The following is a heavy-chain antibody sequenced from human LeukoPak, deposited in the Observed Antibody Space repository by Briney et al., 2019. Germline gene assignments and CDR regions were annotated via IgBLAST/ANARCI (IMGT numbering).Heavy chain of an antibody. J-gene: IGHJ4*02. CDR1: GFTFSSYA. D-gene: IGHD2-2*01. Sequence: GGSLRLSCAASGFTFSSYAMSLVRQAPGKGLEWVSAISGSGGSTYYADSVKGRFTISRDNSKNTLYLQMNSLRAEDTAVYYCAKGEGIVVVPAAVPNWGQGTLVTVSS. CDR2: ISGSGGST. V-gene: IGHV3-23*01. CDR3: AKGEGIVVVPAAVPN.